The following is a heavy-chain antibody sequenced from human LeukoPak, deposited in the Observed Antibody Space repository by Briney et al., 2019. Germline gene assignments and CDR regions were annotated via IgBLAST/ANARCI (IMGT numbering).Heavy chain of an antibody. Sequence: PSETLSLTCAVYGGSFSGYYWSWIRQPPGKGLEWIGEINHSGSTNYNPSLKSRVTISVDTSKNQFSLKLSSVTAADTAVYYCARGNNPPGMWLALMRGGWFDPWGQGTLVTVSS. CDR2: INHSGST. D-gene: IGHD6-19*01. V-gene: IGHV4-34*01. CDR1: GGSFSGYY. J-gene: IGHJ5*02. CDR3: ARGNNPPGMWLALMRGGWFDP.